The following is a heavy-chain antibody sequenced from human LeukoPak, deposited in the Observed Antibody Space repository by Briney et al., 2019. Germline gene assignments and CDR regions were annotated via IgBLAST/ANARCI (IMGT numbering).Heavy chain of an antibody. Sequence: ASVKVSCKASGGTFSSYAISWVRQAPGQGLEWMGGIIPIFGTANYAQKFQGRVTITTDESTSTAYMELSSLRSEDTAVYYRARGRDGYNPYNWFDPWGQGTLVTVSS. J-gene: IGHJ5*02. CDR3: ARGRDGYNPYNWFDP. CDR1: GGTFSSYA. CDR2: IIPIFGTA. D-gene: IGHD5-24*01. V-gene: IGHV1-69*05.